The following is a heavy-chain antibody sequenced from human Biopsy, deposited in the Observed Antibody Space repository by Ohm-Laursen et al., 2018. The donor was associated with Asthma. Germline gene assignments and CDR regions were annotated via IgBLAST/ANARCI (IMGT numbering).Heavy chain of an antibody. V-gene: IGHV1-18*01. D-gene: IGHD3-10*01. CDR1: GYTFNSAG. CDR3: ARAVDYSHYYGIDV. Sequence: ASVTVSRKTSGYTFNSAGITWVRLAPGQGLEWLGWIGVYNGNTKVAQKLQDRVTMITDTSTSTAYMELRSLRSDDTAVYFCARAVDYSHYYGIDVWGQGTTVTVS. J-gene: IGHJ6*02. CDR2: IGVYNGNT.